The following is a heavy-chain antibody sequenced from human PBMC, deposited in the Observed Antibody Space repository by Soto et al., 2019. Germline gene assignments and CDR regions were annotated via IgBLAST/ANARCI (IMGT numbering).Heavy chain of an antibody. Sequence: PGGSLRLSCAASGFTFSSYAMSWVRQAPGKGLEWVSAISGSGGSTYYADSVKGRFTISRDNSKNTLYLQMNSLRAEDTAVYYCAKDASYYDFWSGYYRYYYYGMDVWGQGTTVTVSS. CDR3: AKDASYYDFWSGYYRYYYYGMDV. J-gene: IGHJ6*02. V-gene: IGHV3-23*01. CDR2: ISGSGGST. CDR1: GFTFSSYA. D-gene: IGHD3-3*01.